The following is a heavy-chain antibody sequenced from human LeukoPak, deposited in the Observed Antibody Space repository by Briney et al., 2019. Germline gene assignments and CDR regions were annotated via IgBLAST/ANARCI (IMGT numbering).Heavy chain of an antibody. D-gene: IGHD3-9*01. CDR3: ARRYYDILKIDY. CDR2: IYYSGST. V-gene: IGHV4-30-4*01. Sequence: SETLSLTCTVSGGSISSGDYYWSWIRQPPGKGLEWIGYIYYSGSTYYNPSLKSRVTISVDKSKNQFSLKLSSVTAADTAVYYCARRYYDILKIDYWGQGTLVTVSS. J-gene: IGHJ4*02. CDR1: GGSISSGDYY.